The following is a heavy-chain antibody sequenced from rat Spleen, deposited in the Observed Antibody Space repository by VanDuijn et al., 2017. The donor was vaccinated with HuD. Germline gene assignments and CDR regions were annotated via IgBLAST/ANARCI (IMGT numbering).Heavy chain of an antibody. D-gene: IGHD4-4*01. CDR1: GFTFSSFA. Sequence: EVQLVESGGCLVQPGRALKLSCAASGFTFSSFAMAWVRQAPKKGLEWVATINSGGSNTYYPDSVKGRFTISRDNAESTLSLQMDSLRSEDSATYYCARLGNSGFGNWFAYWGQGTLVTVSS. J-gene: IGHJ3*01. V-gene: IGHV5-25*01. CDR3: ARLGNSGFGNWFAY. CDR2: INSGGSNT.